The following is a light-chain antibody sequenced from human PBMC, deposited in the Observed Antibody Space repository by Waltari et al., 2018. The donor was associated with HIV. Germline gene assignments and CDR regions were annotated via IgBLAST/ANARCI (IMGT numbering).Light chain of an antibody. Sequence: QSVLTQPLSVSGAPGQRVTISCTGSSSNIGAGYDVQWYQQLPGAAPKLLIFGADIRPSGVPDRFSGSKSGRSASLAISGLQSDDEADYFCQSYDTDLKSGVFGGGTKVTVL. CDR2: GAD. CDR3: QSYDTDLKSGV. CDR1: SSNIGAGYD. V-gene: IGLV1-40*01. J-gene: IGLJ3*02.